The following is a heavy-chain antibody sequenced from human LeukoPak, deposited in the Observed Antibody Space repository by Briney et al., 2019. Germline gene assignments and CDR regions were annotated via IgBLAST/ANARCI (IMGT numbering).Heavy chain of an antibody. Sequence: GGSLRLSCAASGFTFSSYWMSWVRQAPGKGLEWVANIKQDGSEKYYVDSVKGRFTISRDNAKNSLYLQMNSLRAEDTAVYYCARGRGETHLYYYYYMDVWGKGTTVTVSS. CDR1: GFTFSSYW. CDR3: ARGRGETHLYYYYYMDV. D-gene: IGHD3-3*01. V-gene: IGHV3-7*01. J-gene: IGHJ6*03. CDR2: IKQDGSEK.